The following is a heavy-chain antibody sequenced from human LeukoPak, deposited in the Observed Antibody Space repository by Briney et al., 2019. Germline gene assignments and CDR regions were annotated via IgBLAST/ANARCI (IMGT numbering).Heavy chain of an antibody. CDR3: ATEIRVGATSAFDY. Sequence: ASVKVSCKVSGYTLTELSMHWVRQAPGKGLEWMGGFDPEDGETIYAQKFQGRVTMTEDTSTDTAYMELSSLRSEDTAVYYCATEIRVGATSAFDYWGQGTLVTVSS. V-gene: IGHV1-24*01. D-gene: IGHD1-26*01. CDR2: FDPEDGET. J-gene: IGHJ4*02. CDR1: GYTLTELS.